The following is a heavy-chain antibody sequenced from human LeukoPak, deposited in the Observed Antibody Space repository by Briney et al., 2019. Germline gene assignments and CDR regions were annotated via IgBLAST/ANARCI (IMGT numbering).Heavy chain of an antibody. J-gene: IGHJ6*03. Sequence: SETLSLTCAVSGGSISSGGYSWSWIRQPPGKGLEWIGYIYYSGSTYYNPSLKSRVTTSVDTSKNQFSLKLSSVTAADTAVYYCGRQGGHCSGGNCYSHYYYYLDVWGTGTTVAISS. D-gene: IGHD2-15*01. V-gene: IGHV4-30-4*07. CDR1: GGSISSGGYS. CDR2: IYYSGST. CDR3: GRQGGHCSGGNCYSHYYYYLDV.